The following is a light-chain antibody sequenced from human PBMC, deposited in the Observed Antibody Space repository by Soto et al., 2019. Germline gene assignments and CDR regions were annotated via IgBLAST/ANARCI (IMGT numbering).Light chain of an antibody. J-gene: IGKJ4*01. V-gene: IGKV3-20*01. CDR1: QSVSSSY. CDR3: QHYGSLVLT. CDR2: GAS. Sequence: EIVLTQSPGTLSLSPGERATLSCRASQSVSSSYLAWYQQKPGQAPRLLIYGASSRASGIPDRFSGSGSGTHFTLTISRLEPEAFAVYYCQHYGSLVLTFGGGTKVEIK.